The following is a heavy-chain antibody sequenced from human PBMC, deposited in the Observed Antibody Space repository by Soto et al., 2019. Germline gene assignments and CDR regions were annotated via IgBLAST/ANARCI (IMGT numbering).Heavy chain of an antibody. V-gene: IGHV3-33*01. CDR2: IWQDDRNK. Sequence: QVQGVESGGGVVQPGRSLRLSCVASGFTLREFGMHWIRQAPGKGLEWVAAIWQDDRNKYYADFAQGRFTVSRDNSKNTLYLQMNTLTADDTAVYYCARDPGQDEAMDYWGQGTLVTVSS. CDR1: GFTLREFG. CDR3: ARDPGQDEAMDY. J-gene: IGHJ4*02.